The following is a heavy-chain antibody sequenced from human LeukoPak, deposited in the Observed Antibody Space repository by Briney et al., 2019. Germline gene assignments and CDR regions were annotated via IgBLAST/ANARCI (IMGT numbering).Heavy chain of an antibody. CDR1: GDSISGSNYY. D-gene: IGHD3-10*01. J-gene: IGHJ4*02. V-gene: IGHV4-39*07. CDR2: IYYRGST. CDR3: ARDYYGSGSYLHY. Sequence: SETLSLTCTVSGDSISGSNYYWGWIRQPPGKGLEWIGSIYYRGSTYYNPSLKSRVTISVDTSKNQFSLKLSSVTAADTAVYYCARDYYGSGSYLHYWGQGTLVTVSS.